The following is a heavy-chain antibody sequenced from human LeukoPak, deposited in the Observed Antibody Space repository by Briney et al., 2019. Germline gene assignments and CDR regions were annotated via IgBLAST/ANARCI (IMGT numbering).Heavy chain of an antibody. CDR3: ARRVGGTYYYGSGSYHFDY. Sequence: GASVKVSCKASGYTFTSYGISWVRQARGQGLEWMGWISAYNGNTNYAQKLQGRVTMTTDTSTSTAYMELRSLRSDDTAVYYCARRVGGTYYYGSGSYHFDYWGQGTLVTVSS. D-gene: IGHD3-10*01. J-gene: IGHJ4*02. V-gene: IGHV1-18*01. CDR2: ISAYNGNT. CDR1: GYTFTSYG.